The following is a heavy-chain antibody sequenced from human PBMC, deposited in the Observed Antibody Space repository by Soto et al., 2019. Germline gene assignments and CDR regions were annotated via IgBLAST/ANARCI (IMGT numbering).Heavy chain of an antibody. V-gene: IGHV3-11*01. CDR3: ARDRLATNYYFDS. D-gene: IGHD3-16*01. CDR1: GFTFSDYY. CDR2: ISSPGDIM. J-gene: IGHJ4*02. Sequence: LGLSCAASGFTFSDYYMSWIRQAPGKGLEWVSYISSPGDIMYYADSVRGRFTVSRDNAKSSLYLQMNSLRAEDAAVYYCARDRLATNYYFDSWGQGTLVTVSS.